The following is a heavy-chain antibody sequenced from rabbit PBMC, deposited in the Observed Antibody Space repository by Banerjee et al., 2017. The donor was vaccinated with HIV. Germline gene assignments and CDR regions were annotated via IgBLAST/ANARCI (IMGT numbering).Heavy chain of an antibody. CDR1: GFDFSTYG. D-gene: IGHD6-1*01. V-gene: IGHV1S45*01. Sequence: QQQLEESGGGLVQPGGSLKLSCKASGFDFSTYGVSWVRQAPGKGLEWIACIYAGSNDSTYYASWAKGRFTVSKTSSTTVTLQMTSLTAADTATYFCVRHSAGYAGYGYAFGFWGPGTLVTVS. CDR2: IYAGSNDST. J-gene: IGHJ4*01. CDR3: VRHSAGYAGYGYAFGF.